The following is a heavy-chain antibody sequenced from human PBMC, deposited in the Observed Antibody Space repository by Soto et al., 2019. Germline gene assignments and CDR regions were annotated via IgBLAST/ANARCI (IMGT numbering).Heavy chain of an antibody. CDR3: AGARRSSSGVGYFDY. Sequence: ASVKVSCKSFGDTFSSQYIHWVRQAPGQGLEWVGLINPSRATTTISQKFQGRVTLTSDTSTRTVYMELSSLRSEDTAVYYCAGARRSSSGVGYFDYWGQGTLVTVSS. CDR2: INPSRATT. V-gene: IGHV1-46*01. CDR1: GDTFSSQY. D-gene: IGHD6-6*01. J-gene: IGHJ4*02.